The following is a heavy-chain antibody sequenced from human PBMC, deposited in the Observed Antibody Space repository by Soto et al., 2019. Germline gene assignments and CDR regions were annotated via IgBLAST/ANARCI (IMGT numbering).Heavy chain of an antibody. CDR3: ANLSTGSYWYFDL. J-gene: IGHJ2*01. Sequence: EGQLLESGGGLVQPGGSLRLSCAASGFTFNSYAMSWVRQAPEAGLEWVSTISAVGGSTYYADSVKGRFTISRDNSKNRLYLQMNSLRSYDTDVYYCANLSTGSYWYFDLWGRGTPVTVSS. D-gene: IGHD6-19*01. CDR1: GFTFNSYA. CDR2: ISAVGGST. V-gene: IGHV3-23*01.